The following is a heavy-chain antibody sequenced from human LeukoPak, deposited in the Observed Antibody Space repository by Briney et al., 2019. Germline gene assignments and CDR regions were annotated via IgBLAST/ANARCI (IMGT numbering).Heavy chain of an antibody. CDR2: IYYSGST. V-gene: IGHV4-39*07. CDR3: ARVFPADY. J-gene: IGHJ4*02. Sequence: SETPSLTCTVSGGSISSSSYYWGWIRQPPGKGLEWIGSIYYSGSTYYNPSLKSRVTISVDTSKNQFSLKLSSVTAADTAVYYCARVFPADYWGQGTLVTVSS. D-gene: IGHD2-21*01. CDR1: GGSISSSSYY.